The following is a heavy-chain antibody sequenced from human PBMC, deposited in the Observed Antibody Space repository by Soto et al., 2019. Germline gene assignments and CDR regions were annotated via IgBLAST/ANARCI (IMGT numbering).Heavy chain of an antibody. CDR2: LFYGGTT. CDR1: GGSISGYY. D-gene: IGHD3-10*01. CDR3: ARHRGPAPVY. Sequence: QVQLQESGPGLVKPSETLSLTCTVSGGSISGYYWTWIRQPPGKGLEWVGSLFYGGTTDYNPSLKGRLTMSLATSKNHFSLKLRSVTAADTAVYYCARHRGPAPVYWGQGTLVTASS. J-gene: IGHJ4*02. V-gene: IGHV4-39*01.